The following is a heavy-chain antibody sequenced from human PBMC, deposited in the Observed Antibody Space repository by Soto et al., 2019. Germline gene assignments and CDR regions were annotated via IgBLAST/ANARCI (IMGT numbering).Heavy chain of an antibody. J-gene: IGHJ5*01. D-gene: IGHD6-6*01. CDR3: AGSNLSGADRHGNWFDP. V-gene: IGHV4-39*01. Sequence: SVTLSLPCTVFGGAISNSGYYWGGISQNPGRGLEWIGSSCYGGSTYYNQSLKSRVTISADTSKNRFSLKLSSVTAADTAVYSCAGSNLSGADRHGNWFDPCGQGTVMTVSS. CDR1: GGAISNSGYY. CDR2: SCYGGST.